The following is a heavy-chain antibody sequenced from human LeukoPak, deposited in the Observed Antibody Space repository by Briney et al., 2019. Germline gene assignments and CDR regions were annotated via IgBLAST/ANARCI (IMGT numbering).Heavy chain of an antibody. CDR3: ARMAGTDDYYDSSYPSDY. J-gene: IGHJ4*02. CDR2: ISSSSSYI. D-gene: IGHD3-22*01. V-gene: IGHV3-21*01. Sequence: GGSLRLSCAASGFTFSSYSMNRVRQAPGKGLEWVSSISSSSSYIYYADSVKGRFTISRDNAKNSLYLQMNSLRAEDTAVYYCARMAGTDDYYDSSYPSDYWGQGTLVTVSS. CDR1: GFTFSSYS.